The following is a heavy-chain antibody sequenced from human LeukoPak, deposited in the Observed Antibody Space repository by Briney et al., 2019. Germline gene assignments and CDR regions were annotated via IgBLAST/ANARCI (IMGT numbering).Heavy chain of an antibody. CDR3: ARKRVGATSSAFDY. Sequence: SQTLSLTCTVSGGSISSGGYYWSWIRQHPGRGLEWIGYIYYSGSTYYNPSLKSRVTISVDTSKNQFSLKLSSVTAADTAVYYCARKRVGATSSAFDYWGQGTLVTVSS. V-gene: IGHV4-31*03. J-gene: IGHJ4*02. CDR2: IYYSGST. CDR1: GGSISSGGYY. D-gene: IGHD1-26*01.